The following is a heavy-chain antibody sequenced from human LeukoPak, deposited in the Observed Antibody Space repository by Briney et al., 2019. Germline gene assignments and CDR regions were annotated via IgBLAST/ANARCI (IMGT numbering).Heavy chain of an antibody. D-gene: IGHD1-26*01. CDR2: INPNSGGT. J-gene: IGHJ4*02. Sequence: ASVKVSCKASGYTFTGYYMHWVRQAPGQGLEWMGWINPNSGGTNYAQKFQGRVTMTRDTSISTAYMELSRLRSDDTAVYYCARVVRRASGIVGATGGLDYWGQGTLVTVSS. V-gene: IGHV1-2*02. CDR3: ARVVRRASGIVGATGGLDY. CDR1: GYTFTGYY.